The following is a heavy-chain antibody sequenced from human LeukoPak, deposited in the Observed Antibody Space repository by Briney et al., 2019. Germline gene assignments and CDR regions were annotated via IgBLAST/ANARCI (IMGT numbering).Heavy chain of an antibody. CDR2: ISYDGSNK. V-gene: IGHV3-30*18. J-gene: IGHJ4*02. Sequence: GRSLRLSCAASGFTFSSYGMHWVRQAPGKGLEWVAVISYDGSNKYYADSVKGRFTISRDNSKNTLYLQMNSLRAEDTAVYYCAKDSGGILANGYWGQGTLVTVSS. D-gene: IGHD1-26*01. CDR3: AKDSGGILANGY. CDR1: GFTFSSYG.